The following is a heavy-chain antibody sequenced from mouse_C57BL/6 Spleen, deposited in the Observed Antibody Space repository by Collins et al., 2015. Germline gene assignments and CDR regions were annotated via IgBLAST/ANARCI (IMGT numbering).Heavy chain of an antibody. D-gene: IGHD2-3*01. CDR3: ARKDGYHIPFDY. J-gene: IGHJ2*01. CDR2: IHPNSGST. CDR1: GYTFTSYW. V-gene: IGHV1-64*01. Sequence: QVQLQQPGAELVKPGASVKLSCKASGYTFTSYWMHWVKQRPGQGLEWIGMIHPNSGSTNYNEKFKSKATLTVDKSSSTAYMQLSSLTSEDSAVYYCARKDGYHIPFDYWGQGTTLTVFS.